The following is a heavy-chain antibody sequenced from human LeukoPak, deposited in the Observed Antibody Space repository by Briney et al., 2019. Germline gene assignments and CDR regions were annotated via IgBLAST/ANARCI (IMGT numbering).Heavy chain of an antibody. Sequence: GGSLRLSCAASGFTFSAYWMHWVRQVPGKGLVWVSRINNDGTATFFADSVKGRFTISRDNAKNTLYLQMDSLRAEDTAMYYCVRDSGSRSSGIFDYWGQGALVTVSS. CDR2: INNDGTAT. CDR1: GFTFSAYW. CDR3: VRDSGSRSSGIFDY. J-gene: IGHJ4*02. D-gene: IGHD6-6*01. V-gene: IGHV3-74*01.